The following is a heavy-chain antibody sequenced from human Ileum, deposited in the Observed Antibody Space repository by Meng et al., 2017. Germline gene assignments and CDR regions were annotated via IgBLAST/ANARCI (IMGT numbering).Heavy chain of an antibody. CDR3: ARRAHYGDPPR. J-gene: IGHJ4*02. CDR1: SGSFTNNNDY. Sequence: QLRLQESGPGLVKPSETRSLTWSGSSGSFTNNNDYWVWIRRPPGKGLEWIGSIYYGGSTYYNPSLKSRVTISVDTSTNQFSLKLISVTAADTAVYYCARRAHYGDPPRWGQGTLVTVSS. CDR2: IYYGGST. D-gene: IGHD4-17*01. V-gene: IGHV4-39*01.